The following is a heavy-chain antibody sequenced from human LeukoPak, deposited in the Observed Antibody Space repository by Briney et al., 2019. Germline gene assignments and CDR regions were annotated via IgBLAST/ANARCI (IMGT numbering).Heavy chain of an antibody. CDR1: GGSISSYY. D-gene: IGHD3-10*01. CDR3: ASSMRGGDPFDY. V-gene: IGHV4-59*01. Sequence: KASETLSLTCTVSGGSISSYYWSWIRQPPGKGLEWIGYIYYSGSTNYNPSLKSRVTISVDTSKNQFSLKLSSVTAADTAVYYCASSMRGGDPFDYWGQGTLVTVSS. J-gene: IGHJ4*02. CDR2: IYYSGST.